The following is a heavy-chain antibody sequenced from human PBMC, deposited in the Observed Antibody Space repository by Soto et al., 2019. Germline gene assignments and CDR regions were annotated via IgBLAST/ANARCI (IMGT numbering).Heavy chain of an antibody. J-gene: IGHJ4*02. V-gene: IGHV3-23*01. CDR3: AKDPSTGSADF. CDR1: GFSFSDFG. CDR2: IHREGTNT. D-gene: IGHD3-9*01. Sequence: RRLSCAASGFSFSDFGMTWVRQAPGKGLEWVSTIHREGTNTHYADSVKGRFTISRDNSKDTLYLEMNSLRAGDTAIYFCAKDPSTGSADFWGQGTLVTSPQ.